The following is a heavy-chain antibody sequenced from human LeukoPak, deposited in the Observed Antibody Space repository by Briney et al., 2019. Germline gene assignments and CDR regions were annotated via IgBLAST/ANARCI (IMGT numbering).Heavy chain of an antibody. J-gene: IGHJ4*02. CDR2: IKSDGITI. CDR1: GFTFSNYM. V-gene: IGHV3-74*01. Sequence: GGSLRLSCAASGFTFSNYMMHWVRQAPGKGLVWVSRIKSDGITITYADSVKGRFTISRDNAKNTLYLQMNSLRAEDTAVYYCLRDLNWSLDQWGEGTLVTVSS. CDR3: LRDLNWSLDQ. D-gene: IGHD1-20*01.